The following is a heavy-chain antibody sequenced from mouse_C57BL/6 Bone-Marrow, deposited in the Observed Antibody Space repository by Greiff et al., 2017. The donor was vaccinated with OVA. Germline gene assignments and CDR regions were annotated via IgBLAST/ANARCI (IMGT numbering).Heavy chain of an antibody. J-gene: IGHJ3*01. CDR1: GFTFSDYG. CDR3: ARWDYRLFAY. D-gene: IGHD2-4*01. Sequence: EVKVEESGGGLVKPGGSLKLSCAASGFTFSDYGMHWVRQAPEKGLEWVAYISSGSSTIYYADTVKGRFTISRDNAKNTLFLQMTSLRSEDTAMYYCARWDYRLFAYWGQGTLVTVSA. CDR2: ISSGSSTI. V-gene: IGHV5-17*01.